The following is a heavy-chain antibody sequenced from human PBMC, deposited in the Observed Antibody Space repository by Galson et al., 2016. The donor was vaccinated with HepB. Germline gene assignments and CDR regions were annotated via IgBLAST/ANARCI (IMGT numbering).Heavy chain of an antibody. CDR1: GFTFSDYS. V-gene: IGHV3-48*02. D-gene: IGHD6-19*01. Sequence: SLRLSCAASGFTFSDYSMHWVRQASGKGLEWLSYIRRDSSVIYQADSVKGRLTISRDNAKNSLYLQMNSLRDEDTAVYYCAREVTSGFYCIDYWGQGTLVTVSS. J-gene: IGHJ4*02. CDR3: AREVTSGFYCIDY. CDR2: IRRDSSVI.